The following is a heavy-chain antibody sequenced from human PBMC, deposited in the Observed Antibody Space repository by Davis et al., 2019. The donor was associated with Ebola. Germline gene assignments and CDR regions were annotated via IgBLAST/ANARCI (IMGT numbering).Heavy chain of an antibody. CDR1: GGSFSDYY. Sequence: SETLSLTCAVYGGSFSDYYWSWIRQPPGRGLEWIGEINHRGSTNYNPSLKSRVTISVDTSKNQFSLKLSSVTAADTAVYYCAREVLRQLVLPHSGMDVWGKGTTVTVSP. D-gene: IGHD6-6*01. J-gene: IGHJ6*04. CDR3: AREVLRQLVLPHSGMDV. V-gene: IGHV4-34*01. CDR2: INHRGST.